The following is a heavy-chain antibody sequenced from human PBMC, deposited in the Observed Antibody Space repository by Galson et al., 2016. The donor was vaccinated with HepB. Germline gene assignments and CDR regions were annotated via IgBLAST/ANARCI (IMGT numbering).Heavy chain of an antibody. CDR2: INLSSGGT. D-gene: IGHD4-11*01. J-gene: IGHJ4*02. CDR3: AGQHGYDYSRFDS. Sequence: SVKVSCKASGYTFTGYNLHWVRQAPGRGLVWMGWINLSSGGTNFARRFQGRVIMTRDTMPGDTSISTVHMELRRLTSDDTALYYCAGQHGYDYSRFDSWGQGTLITVSS. V-gene: IGHV1-2*02. CDR1: GYTFTGYN.